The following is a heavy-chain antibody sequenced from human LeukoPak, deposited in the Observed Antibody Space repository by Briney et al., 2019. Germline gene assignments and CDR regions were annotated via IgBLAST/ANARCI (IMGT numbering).Heavy chain of an antibody. V-gene: IGHV4-61*01. D-gene: IGHD6-6*01. J-gene: IGHJ4*02. CDR3: ARASEYSSSYYFDY. CDR2: IYYSGST. Sequence: SETLSLTCTVSGGSVSSGSYYWSWIRQPPGKGLEWIGYIYYSGSTNYNPSLKSRVTISVDTSKNQFSLKLSSVTAADTAVYYCARASEYSSSYYFDYWGQGTLVTVSS. CDR1: GGSVSSGSYY.